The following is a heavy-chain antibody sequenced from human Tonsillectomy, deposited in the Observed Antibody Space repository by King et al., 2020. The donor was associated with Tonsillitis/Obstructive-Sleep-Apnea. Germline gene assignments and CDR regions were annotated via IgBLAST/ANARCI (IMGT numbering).Heavy chain of an antibody. D-gene: IGHD2-2*02. J-gene: IGHJ5*02. V-gene: IGHV4-34*01. CDR1: GGSFSGYY. CDR2: FNHSGST. CDR3: ARGGEILGYCSSTSCYKNWFDP. Sequence: VQLQQWGAGLLKPSETPSLTCGVYGGSFSGYYWSWIRQPPGKGLEWIGEFNHSGSTNYNPSLKSRVTISVDTSKNHLSLKLYSVTAADTAVYYCARGGEILGYCSSTSCYKNWFDPWGQGTLVTVSS.